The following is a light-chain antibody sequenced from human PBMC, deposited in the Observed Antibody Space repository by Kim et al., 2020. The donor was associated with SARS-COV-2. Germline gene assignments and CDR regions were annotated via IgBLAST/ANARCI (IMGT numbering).Light chain of an antibody. V-gene: IGKV4-1*01. J-gene: IGKJ1*01. CDR3: QQYYSTPRT. Sequence: ATINCKSSQSVLLSSNNKNYLTWYQQKPGQPPKLLIYWASTRESGVPDRFSGSGSATDFTLTISSLQAEDVAVYYCQQYYSTPRTFGQGTKVDIK. CDR2: WAS. CDR1: QSVLLSSNNKNY.